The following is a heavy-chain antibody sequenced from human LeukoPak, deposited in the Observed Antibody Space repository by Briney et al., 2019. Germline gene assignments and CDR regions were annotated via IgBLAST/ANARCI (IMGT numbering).Heavy chain of an antibody. J-gene: IGHJ3*02. CDR3: AKVTSVAVSAFDI. V-gene: IGHV3-23*01. D-gene: IGHD6-19*01. CDR2: ISGSGGST. Sequence: GGSLRLSCAASGFTFSSYAMSWVRQAPGKGLEWVSAISGSGGSTYYADSVKGRFTISRDNSKNTLYLQMNSPRAEDTAVYYCAKVTSVAVSAFDIWGQGTMVTVSS. CDR1: GFTFSSYA.